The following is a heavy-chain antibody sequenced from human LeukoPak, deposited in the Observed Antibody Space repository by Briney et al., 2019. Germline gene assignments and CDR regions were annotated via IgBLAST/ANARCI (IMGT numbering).Heavy chain of an antibody. CDR3: ARDLNMEGYYGSSGYGPDAFDI. V-gene: IGHV3-21*01. CDR1: GFTFSSYS. CDR2: ISSSSSYI. D-gene: IGHD3-22*01. J-gene: IGHJ3*02. Sequence: GGSLRLSCAASGFTFSSYSMNWVRQAPGKGLEWVSSISSSSSYIYYADSVKGRFTISRDNAKNSLYLQMNSLRAEDTAVYYCARDLNMEGYYGSSGYGPDAFDIWGQGTMVTVSS.